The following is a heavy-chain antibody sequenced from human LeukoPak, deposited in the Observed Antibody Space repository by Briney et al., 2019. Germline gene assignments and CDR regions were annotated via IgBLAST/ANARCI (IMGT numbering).Heavy chain of an antibody. CDR2: INHSGST. D-gene: IGHD1-26*01. Sequence: SETLSLTCAVYGGSFSGYYWGWIRQPPGKGLEWIGEINHSGSTNYNPSLKSRVTISVDTSKNQFSLKLSSVTAADTAVYYCARVPRVGATLPLDYWGQGTLVTVSS. V-gene: IGHV4-34*01. J-gene: IGHJ4*02. CDR1: GGSFSGYY. CDR3: ARVPRVGATLPLDY.